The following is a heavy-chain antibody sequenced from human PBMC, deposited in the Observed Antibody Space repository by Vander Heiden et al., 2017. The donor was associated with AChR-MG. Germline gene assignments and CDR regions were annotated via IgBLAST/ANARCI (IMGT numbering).Heavy chain of an antibody. V-gene: IGHV3-21*02. D-gene: IGHD3-10*01. CDR3: ARQLYFGELSLGY. J-gene: IGHJ4*02. CDR1: GFPLPSYI. Sequence: EVQLVESGGGLVKPGGSLRLSCSASGFPLPSYIMNWVRQAPGKGLEWVSSISDSGTYIYYADSVKGRFTISRDYANNSLYLQMNSLRADDTAVYYCARQLYFGELSLGYWGRGTLVTVSS. CDR2: ISDSGTYI.